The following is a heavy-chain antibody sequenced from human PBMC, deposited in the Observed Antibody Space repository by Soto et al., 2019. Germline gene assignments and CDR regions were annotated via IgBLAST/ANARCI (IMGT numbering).Heavy chain of an antibody. CDR3: ARQDDKYGSTS. D-gene: IGHD3-10*01. CDR2: IYFIGSS. J-gene: IGHJ4*02. CDR1: GGSISTVTSY. V-gene: IGHV4-39*01. Sequence: PLETLSLTCTVSGGSISTVTSYWGCIRQPPGKGLEWIGSIYFIGSSYSNPSLKSRVTMSVDTSKNQFSLKLTSVTAADTAVYFCARQDDKYGSTSWGQGTLVTVSS.